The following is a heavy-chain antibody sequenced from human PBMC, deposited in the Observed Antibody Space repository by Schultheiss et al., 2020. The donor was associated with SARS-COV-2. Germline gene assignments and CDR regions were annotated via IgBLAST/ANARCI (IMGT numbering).Heavy chain of an antibody. CDR2: ISSSSGYT. D-gene: IGHD3-22*01. V-gene: IGHV3-21*05. CDR3: VREFSGYQYFDY. Sequence: GESLKISCAASGFTFSSYSMNWVRQAPGKGLEWVSSISSSSGYTIYADSVKGRFTISRDNAKNSLNLQMNSLRAEDTAVYHCVREFSGYQYFDYWGQGTLVTVSS. CDR1: GFTFSSYS. J-gene: IGHJ4*02.